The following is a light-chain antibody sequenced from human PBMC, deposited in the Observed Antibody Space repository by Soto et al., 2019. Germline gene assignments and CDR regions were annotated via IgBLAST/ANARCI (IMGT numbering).Light chain of an antibody. Sequence: IVMTQSPATLSVSPGERATLSCSASQSVSSNLAWYQQKPGQAPRLLISGASTGATGIPARFSGSGSGTEFTLTISRLEPEDFAVYYCQQYNNWLITFGQGTRLEIK. CDR1: QSVSSN. V-gene: IGKV3-15*01. J-gene: IGKJ5*01. CDR3: QQYNNWLIT. CDR2: GAS.